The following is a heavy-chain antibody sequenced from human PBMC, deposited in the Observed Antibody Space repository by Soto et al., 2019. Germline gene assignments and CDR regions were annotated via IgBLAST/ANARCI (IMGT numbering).Heavy chain of an antibody. CDR1: GFTFSSYA. Sequence: GGSLRLSCAASGFTFSSYAMSWVRQAPGKGLEWVSAISGSGGSTYYADSVKGRFTISRDNSKKTLYLQMNSLRAEDTAVYYCASKGIVAATKMAWFDPWGQGTLVTVSS. D-gene: IGHD2-15*01. J-gene: IGHJ5*02. V-gene: IGHV3-23*01. CDR2: ISGSGGST. CDR3: ASKGIVAATKMAWFDP.